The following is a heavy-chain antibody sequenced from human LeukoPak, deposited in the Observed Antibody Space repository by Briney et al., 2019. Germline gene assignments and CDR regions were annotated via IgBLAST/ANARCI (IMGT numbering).Heavy chain of an antibody. J-gene: IGHJ4*02. Sequence: SQTLSLTCTVSGGSISSGDYYWSWIRQPPGKGLEWIGYIYYSGSTYYNPSLKGRVTISVDTSKNQFSLKLSSVTAADTAVYYCARGIEGYYDIPYYFDYWGQGTLVTVSS. CDR3: ARGIEGYYDIPYYFDY. V-gene: IGHV4-30-4*01. CDR2: IYYSGST. D-gene: IGHD3-9*01. CDR1: GGSISSGDYY.